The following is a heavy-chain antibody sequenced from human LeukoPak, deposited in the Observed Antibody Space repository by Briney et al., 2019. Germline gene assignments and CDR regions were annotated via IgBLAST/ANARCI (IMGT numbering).Heavy chain of an antibody. CDR3: ARRLTQYDCFDP. D-gene: IGHD2-2*01. CDR1: GDSVSSNSVT. J-gene: IGHJ5*02. Sequence: SQTLSLTCAISGDSVSSNSVTWNWIRQSPSRGLEWLGSTYYRSTWYNDYAVSVRGRITVNPDTSKNQFSMHRNSVTPEDTAVYYCARRLTQYDCFDPWGQGILVTVSS. CDR2: TYYRSTWYN. V-gene: IGHV6-1*01.